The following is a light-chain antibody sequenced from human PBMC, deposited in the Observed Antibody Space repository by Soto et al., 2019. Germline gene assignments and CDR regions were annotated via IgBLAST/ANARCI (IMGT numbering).Light chain of an antibody. V-gene: IGLV1-47*01. J-gene: IGLJ1*01. CDR3: AAWDDSLSVYDV. CDR1: SSNIGSNY. CDR2: RNN. Sequence: QSVLTQPPSASGTPGQRVTISCSGSSSNIGSNYVYWYQQLPGTAPKLLIYRNNQRPSGVPDRFSGSKSGTSASLAISGLRSEDEADYYCAAWDDSLSVYDVFGTGTKLTVL.